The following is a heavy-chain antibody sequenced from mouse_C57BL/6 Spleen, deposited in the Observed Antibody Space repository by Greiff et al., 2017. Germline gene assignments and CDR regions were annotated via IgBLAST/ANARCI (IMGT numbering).Heavy chain of an antibody. V-gene: IGHV1-55*01. Sequence: QVQLQQSGAELVKPGASVKMSCKASGYTFTSYWITWVKQRPGQGLEWIGDIYPGSGSTNYNEKFKSKATLTVDTSSSTAYMQLSSLTSEDSAVYYCARGGGYYGRNFDVWGTGTTVTVSS. CDR1: GYTFTSYW. CDR2: IYPGSGST. J-gene: IGHJ1*03. CDR3: ARGGGYYGRNFDV. D-gene: IGHD2-1*01.